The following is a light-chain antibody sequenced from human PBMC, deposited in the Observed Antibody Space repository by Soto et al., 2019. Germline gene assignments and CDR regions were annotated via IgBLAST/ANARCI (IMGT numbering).Light chain of an antibody. V-gene: IGLV1-40*01. CDR3: NSYSSSTSLPYV. J-gene: IGLJ1*01. CDR1: SSNIGAGYD. Sequence: QSVLTQPPSVSGAPGQRVTISCTGSSSNIGAGYDVHWYQQLPGTAPKLLIYGTTDRPSGVPDRFSGSKSGNTASLTISALQAEDEADYFCNSYSSSTSLPYVFGTGTKLTVL. CDR2: GTT.